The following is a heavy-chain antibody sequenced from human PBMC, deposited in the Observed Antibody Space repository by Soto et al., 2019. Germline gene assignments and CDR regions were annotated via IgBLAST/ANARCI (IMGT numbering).Heavy chain of an antibody. J-gene: IGHJ4*02. CDR2: IKSKTDGGTA. Sequence: PGGSLRLSCVASGFNLSHPWMTWVRQAAGKGLEWVGRIKSKTDGGTADYAAPVKGRATISRGDSKNTVYLQMNSLKTEDTAVYYCTTGIHYDILTGYHNVAYWGQGALVTVSS. CDR1: GFNLSHPW. V-gene: IGHV3-15*01. D-gene: IGHD3-9*01. CDR3: TTGIHYDILTGYHNVAY.